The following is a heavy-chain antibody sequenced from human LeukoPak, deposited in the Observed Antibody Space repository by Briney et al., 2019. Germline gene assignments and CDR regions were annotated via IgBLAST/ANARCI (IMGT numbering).Heavy chain of an antibody. Sequence: SETLSLTRTVSGYSISSGYYWGWIRPPPGKGLEWIGSIYHSGSTYYNPSLKSRVTISVDTSKNQFSLKLSSVTAADTAVYYCAREGDSTSRVVYGMDVWGQGTTVTVSS. CDR3: AREGDSTSRVVYGMDV. V-gene: IGHV4-38-2*02. CDR1: GYSISSGYY. D-gene: IGHD2-21*01. CDR2: IYHSGST. J-gene: IGHJ6*02.